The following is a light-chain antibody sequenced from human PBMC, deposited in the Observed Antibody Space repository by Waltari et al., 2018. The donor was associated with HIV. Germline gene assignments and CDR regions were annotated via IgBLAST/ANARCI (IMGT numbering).Light chain of an antibody. CDR1: NLGGKS. J-gene: IGLJ2*01. CDR2: DDF. Sequence: SYVLTQPSSVSLAPGKTVTITCGGDNLGGKSVHWYQQKPGQAPLLVISDDFDRPSGIPERFSGSKSETTATLTISWVEAGDEADYYCQVWDITSDRVVFGGGTHLTVL. V-gene: IGLV3-21*04. CDR3: QVWDITSDRVV.